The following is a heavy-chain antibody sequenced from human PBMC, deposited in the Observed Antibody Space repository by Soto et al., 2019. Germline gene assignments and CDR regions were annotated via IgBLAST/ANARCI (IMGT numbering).Heavy chain of an antibody. J-gene: IGHJ3*02. D-gene: IGHD4-17*01. Sequence: QVQLQESGPGLVKPSETLSLTCTVSGGSISSYYWSWIRQPPGKGLEWIGYIYYSGSTNYNPSLTSRVTIPVDTSKNQCSLKLSSVTAADTAVYYGARWDDYGKTRDRGAFDIWGQGTMVTVSS. CDR1: GGSISSYY. CDR3: ARWDDYGKTRDRGAFDI. V-gene: IGHV4-59*08. CDR2: IYYSGST.